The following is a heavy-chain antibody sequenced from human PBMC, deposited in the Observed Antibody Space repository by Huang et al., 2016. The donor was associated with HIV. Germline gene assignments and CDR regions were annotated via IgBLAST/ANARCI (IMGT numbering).Heavy chain of an antibody. Sequence: QVHLEQWGAGLLKPSETLSLTCAVYGGSFSGYYWNWIRQSPGKGPEWIGQVNNKGSTDYSASLKRRATRLVDTSKNQFSLKLSSVTAADTAVYYCAREVMITFGGPFDPWGQGTLVTVSS. J-gene: IGHJ5*02. CDR2: VNNKGST. D-gene: IGHD3-16*01. CDR3: AREVMITFGGPFDP. V-gene: IGHV4-34*01. CDR1: GGSFSGYY.